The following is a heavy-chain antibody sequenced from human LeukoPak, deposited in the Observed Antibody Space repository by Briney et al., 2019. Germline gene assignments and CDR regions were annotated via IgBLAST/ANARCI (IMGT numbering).Heavy chain of an antibody. V-gene: IGHV4-39*07. CDR1: GGSISSSSYY. D-gene: IGHD2-15*01. CDR2: IYYSGST. Sequence: SETLSLTCTVSGGSISSSSYYWGWIRQPPGKGLEWIGSIYYSGSTYYNPSLKSRVTISVDTSKNQFSLKLSSVTAADTAVYYCARGNYCSGGSCYRPGIDYWGQGTLVTVSS. J-gene: IGHJ4*02. CDR3: ARGNYCSGGSCYRPGIDY.